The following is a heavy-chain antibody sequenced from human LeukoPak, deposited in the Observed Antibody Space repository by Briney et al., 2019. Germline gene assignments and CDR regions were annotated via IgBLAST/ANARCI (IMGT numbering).Heavy chain of an antibody. V-gene: IGHV5-51*01. CDR3: AGGHDYYYYGMDV. Sequence: GASLKISCKGSGYSFTSYWIGWVRQMPGKGLEWMGIIYPGDSDTRYSPSFQGQVTISADKSISTAYLQWSSLKASDTAMYYCAGGHDYYYYGMDVWGQGTTVTVSS. J-gene: IGHJ6*02. CDR2: IYPGDSDT. CDR1: GYSFTSYW.